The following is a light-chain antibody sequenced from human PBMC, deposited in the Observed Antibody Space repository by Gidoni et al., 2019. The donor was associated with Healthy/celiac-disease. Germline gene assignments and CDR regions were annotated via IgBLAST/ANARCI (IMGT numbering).Light chain of an antibody. CDR2: GAS. J-gene: IGKJ3*01. Sequence: EIVMTPSPPTRSVSPGERATLSCRASQSVSSNLAWYQQKPGQAPRLLIYGASTRATGIPARFSGSGSGTEFTLTISSLQSEDFAVYYCQQYNNWPPIFTFGPGTKVDIK. CDR3: QQYNNWPPIFT. V-gene: IGKV3-15*01. CDR1: QSVSSN.